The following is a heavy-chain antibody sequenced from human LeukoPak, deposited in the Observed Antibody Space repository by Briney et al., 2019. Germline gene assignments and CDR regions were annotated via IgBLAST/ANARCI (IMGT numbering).Heavy chain of an antibody. J-gene: IGHJ4*02. CDR1: GFTFSSYW. V-gene: IGHV3-7*01. D-gene: IGHD3-10*01. CDR3: ARVTPSGSSIFFDY. Sequence: GGSLRLSCAASGFTFSSYWMSWVRQAPGKGLEWVANIKQDGSEKYYVDSVKGRFTISRDNARNSLYLQMNSLRAEDTAVYYCARVTPSGSSIFFDYWGQGTLVTVSS. CDR2: IKQDGSEK.